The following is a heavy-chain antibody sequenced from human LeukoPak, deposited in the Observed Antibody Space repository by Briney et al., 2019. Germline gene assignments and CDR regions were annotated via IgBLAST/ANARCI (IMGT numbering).Heavy chain of an antibody. V-gene: IGHV4-34*01. Sequence: SETLSLTCAVYGGSFSGYYWSWIRQPPGKGLEWIGEINHSGSTNYNPSLKSRVTISVDTSKNQFSLKLSSVTAADTAVYYCARHPIAAAGFDYWGQGTLVTVSS. CDR1: GGSFSGYY. CDR3: ARHPIAAAGFDY. CDR2: INHSGST. J-gene: IGHJ4*02. D-gene: IGHD6-13*01.